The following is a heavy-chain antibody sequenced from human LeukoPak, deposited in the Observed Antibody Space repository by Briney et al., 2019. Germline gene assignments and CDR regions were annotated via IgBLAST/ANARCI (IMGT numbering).Heavy chain of an antibody. CDR3: ARLMDRARPDAFDI. CDR1: GFTFSNYN. J-gene: IGHJ3*02. D-gene: IGHD2-2*03. V-gene: IGHV3-48*01. CDR2: ISSSSSTK. Sequence: GGSLRLSCAASGFTFSNYNMNWVRQAPGKGLEWVSYISSSSSTKNYADSVKGRFTVSRDNAWNSLYLQMNSLRAEDTAVYYCARLMDRARPDAFDIWGQGTMVTVSS.